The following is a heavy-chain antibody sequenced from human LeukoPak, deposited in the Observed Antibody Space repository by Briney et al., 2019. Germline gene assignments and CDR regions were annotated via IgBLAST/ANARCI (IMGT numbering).Heavy chain of an antibody. D-gene: IGHD6-19*01. J-gene: IGHJ5*02. Sequence: PGRSLRLSCAASGFTFDDYAMHWVRQAPGKGLEWVSGISWNSGYIGYADSVKGRFSISRDNAKNSLHLQMNSLRAEDTALYYCAKDSRYSSDWGWFDPWGQGTLVTVSS. CDR2: ISWNSGYI. CDR3: AKDSRYSSDWGWFDP. V-gene: IGHV3-9*01. CDR1: GFTFDDYA.